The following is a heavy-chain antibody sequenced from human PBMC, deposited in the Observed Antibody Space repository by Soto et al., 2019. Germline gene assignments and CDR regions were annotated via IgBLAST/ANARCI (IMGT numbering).Heavy chain of an antibody. CDR1: GFTFHKHA. D-gene: IGHD3-22*01. J-gene: IGHJ4*02. CDR3: ARTPGVITVISAFDH. Sequence: GGSLTLYCVASGFTFHKHALAWAREAPGKGLEWVSAISGSGSSTYDSDSVKGRFTISRDNSNNTLYLQMNSLRAEDTAIYYCARTPGVITVISAFDHWGQGTPVTVSS. V-gene: IGHV3-23*01. CDR2: ISGSGSST.